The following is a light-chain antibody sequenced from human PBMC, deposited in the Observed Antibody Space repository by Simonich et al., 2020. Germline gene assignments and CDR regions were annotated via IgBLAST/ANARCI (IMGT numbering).Light chain of an antibody. CDR3: SSYTSSSTWV. V-gene: IGLV1-44*01. CDR1: NSNIGSNT. J-gene: IGLJ3*02. Sequence: QSVLTQPPSASVTPGQRVTISCSGSNSNIGSNTVNWYQQLPGTAPKLLIYSNHQLPSGVPDRFSGSKSGTSASLAISGLQSEDEADYYCSSYTSSSTWVFGGGTKLTVL. CDR2: SNH.